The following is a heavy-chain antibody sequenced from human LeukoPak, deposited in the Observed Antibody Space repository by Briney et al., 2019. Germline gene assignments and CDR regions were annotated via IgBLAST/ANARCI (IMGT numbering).Heavy chain of an antibody. V-gene: IGHV4-59*08. Sequence: SETLSLTCTVSGGSISSYYWSWIRQPPGKGLEWIGYIYYSGSTNYNPSLKSRVTISVDTSKNQFSLKLSSVTAADTAVYYCASSALCGGDCYSKVDWYFDLWGRGTLVTVSS. D-gene: IGHD2-21*02. CDR3: ASSALCGGDCYSKVDWYFDL. CDR1: GGSISSYY. J-gene: IGHJ2*01. CDR2: IYYSGST.